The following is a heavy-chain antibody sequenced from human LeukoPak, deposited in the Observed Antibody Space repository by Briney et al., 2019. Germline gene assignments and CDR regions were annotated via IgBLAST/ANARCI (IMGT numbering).Heavy chain of an antibody. CDR3: ARGTYGDPYYFDY. CDR2: IIPIFGTA. CDR1: GGTFSSYA. J-gene: IGHJ4*02. Sequence: SVKVSCKASGGTFSSYAISWVRQAPGQGLEWMGGIIPIFGTANYAQKFQGRVTITTDESTSTAYMELRSLRSDDTAVYYCARGTYGDPYYFDYWGQGTLVTVSS. V-gene: IGHV1-69*05. D-gene: IGHD4-17*01.